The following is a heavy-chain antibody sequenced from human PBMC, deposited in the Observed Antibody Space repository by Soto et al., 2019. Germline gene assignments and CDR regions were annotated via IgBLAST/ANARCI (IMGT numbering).Heavy chain of an antibody. Sequence: GSSVKVSCKASGCTFSCYAISWVRQAPGQGLEWMGWIIPKSGDTKYSNKFQGRVTMPRDTYITTVYMEVTSLRSDDTAVYYCARGEFNSSDFYCAGWFEPWGQGTLVNVSS. V-gene: IGHV1-2*02. CDR1: GCTFSCYA. CDR3: ARGEFNSSDFYCAGWFEP. CDR2: IIPKSGDT. J-gene: IGHJ5*02. D-gene: IGHD3-22*01.